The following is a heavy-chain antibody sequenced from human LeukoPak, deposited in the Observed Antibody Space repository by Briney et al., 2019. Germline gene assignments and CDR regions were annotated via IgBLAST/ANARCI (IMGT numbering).Heavy chain of an antibody. J-gene: IGHJ6*02. CDR2: INHSGST. CDR3: ARFSTPKRYCSSTSCQYYYYYGMDV. V-gene: IGHV4-34*01. CDR1: GGSFSGYY. Sequence: SETLSLTCAVYGGSFSGYYWSWIRQPPGKGLEWIGEINHSGSTNYNPSLKSRVTTSVDTSKNQFSLKLSSVTAADTAVYYCARFSTPKRYCSSTSCQYYYYYGMDVWGQGTTVTVSS. D-gene: IGHD2-2*01.